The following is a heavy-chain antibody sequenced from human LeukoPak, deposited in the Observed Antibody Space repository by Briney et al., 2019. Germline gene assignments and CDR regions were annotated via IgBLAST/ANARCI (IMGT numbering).Heavy chain of an antibody. CDR1: GFTFSSYA. D-gene: IGHD6-19*01. CDR2: ISGSGGST. J-gene: IGHJ4*02. CDR3: AKAPASGWYYFDY. V-gene: IGHV3-23*01. Sequence: GGSLRPSCAASGFTFSSYAMSWVRQAPGKGLEWVSAISGSGGSTYYADSVKGRFTISRDNSKNTLYLQMNSLRAEDTAVYYCAKAPASGWYYFDYWGQGTLVTVSS.